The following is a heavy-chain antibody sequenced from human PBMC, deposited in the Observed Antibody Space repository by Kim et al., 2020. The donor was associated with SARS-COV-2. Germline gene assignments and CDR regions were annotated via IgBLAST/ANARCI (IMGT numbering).Heavy chain of an antibody. D-gene: IGHD3-16*01. J-gene: IGHJ4*02. Sequence: DGSKTYYGDSLEGRFTFSRDDAKRSGYLQMNSLRAEDTTVYYCARGGYGLWGQGTLVTVSS. CDR3: ARGGYGL. V-gene: IGHV3-7*01. CDR2: DGSKT.